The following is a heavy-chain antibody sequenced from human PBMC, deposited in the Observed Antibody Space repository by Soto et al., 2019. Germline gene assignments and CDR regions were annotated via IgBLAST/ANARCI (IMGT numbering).Heavy chain of an antibody. D-gene: IGHD3-22*01. Sequence: PGGSLSLSCAASGFPFSSYAMHWVRQAPGKGLEWVAVISYDGSNKYYADSVKGRFTISRDNSKNTLYLQMNSLRAEDTAVYYCARDGADYYDSSGYLFDYWGQGTLVTVSS. CDR1: GFPFSSYA. V-gene: IGHV3-30-3*01. J-gene: IGHJ4*02. CDR3: ARDGADYYDSSGYLFDY. CDR2: ISYDGSNK.